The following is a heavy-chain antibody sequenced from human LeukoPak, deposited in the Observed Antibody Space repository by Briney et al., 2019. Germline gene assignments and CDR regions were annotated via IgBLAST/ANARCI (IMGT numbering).Heavy chain of an antibody. CDR1: GGTFSSYA. Sequence: SVKVSCKASGGTFSSYAISWVRQAPGQGLEWMGGIIPIFGTANYAQKFQGRVTITTDESTSTAYMELSSLRSEDTAVYYCASGRGYDFAYYMDVWGKGTTVTVSS. CDR3: ASGRGYDFAYYMDV. J-gene: IGHJ6*03. D-gene: IGHD5-12*01. CDR2: IIPIFGTA. V-gene: IGHV1-69*05.